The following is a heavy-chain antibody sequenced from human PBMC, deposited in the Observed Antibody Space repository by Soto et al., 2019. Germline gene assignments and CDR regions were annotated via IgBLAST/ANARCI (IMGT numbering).Heavy chain of an antibody. CDR2: IIPIFGTA. CDR3: AAPRRGGSYYVRYFDY. J-gene: IGHJ4*02. D-gene: IGHD1-26*01. V-gene: IGHV1-69*01. Sequence: QVQLVQSGAEVKKPGSSVKVSCKASGGTFSSYAISWVRQAPGQGLEWMGGIIPIFGTANYAQKFQGRVTSNADESTSTADMELNSLRSEDTAVYYCAAPRRGGSYYVRYFDYWGQGTLVTVSS. CDR1: GGTFSSYA.